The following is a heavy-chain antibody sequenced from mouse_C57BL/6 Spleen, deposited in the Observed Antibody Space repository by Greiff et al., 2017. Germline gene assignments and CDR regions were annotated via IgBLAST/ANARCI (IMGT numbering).Heavy chain of an antibody. CDR3: ARAGAYYYGSSRELYFDY. Sequence: QVQLQQPGAELVKPGASVKLSCKASGYTFTSYWMQWVKQRPGQGLEWIGEIDPSDSYTNYNQKFKGKATLTVDTSSSTAYMQLSSLTSEDSAVYYCARAGAYYYGSSRELYFDYWGQGTTLTVSS. CDR1: GYTFTSYW. D-gene: IGHD1-1*01. J-gene: IGHJ2*01. CDR2: IDPSDSYT. V-gene: IGHV1-50*01.